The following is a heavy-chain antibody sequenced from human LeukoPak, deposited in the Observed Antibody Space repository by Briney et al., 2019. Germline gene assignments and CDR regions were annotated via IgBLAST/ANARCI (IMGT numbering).Heavy chain of an antibody. Sequence: SETLSLTCTVSGVSISSSSYYWGWIRQPPGKGLEWIGSIYYSGSTYYNPSLKSRVTTSIDTSKNQFSLKMSSVTAADTAVYYCVREVKGYGSSWYQNWFDPWGQGTLVTVSS. CDR2: IYYSGST. J-gene: IGHJ5*02. CDR3: VREVKGYGSSWYQNWFDP. D-gene: IGHD6-13*01. CDR1: GVSISSSSYY. V-gene: IGHV4-39*07.